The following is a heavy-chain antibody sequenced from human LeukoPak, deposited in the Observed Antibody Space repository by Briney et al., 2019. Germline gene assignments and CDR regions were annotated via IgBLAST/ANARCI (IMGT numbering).Heavy chain of an antibody. V-gene: IGHV4-61*01. CDR1: GGSVSSGSYC. CDR3: AGTYYYDSSGYYFGHFDY. Sequence: SETLSLTCTVSGGSVSSGSYCWSWIRQPPGKGLEWIGYIYYSGSTNYNPSLKSRVTISVDTSKNQFSLKLSSVTAADTAVYYCAGTYYYDSSGYYFGHFDYWGQGTLVTVSS. J-gene: IGHJ4*02. CDR2: IYYSGST. D-gene: IGHD3-22*01.